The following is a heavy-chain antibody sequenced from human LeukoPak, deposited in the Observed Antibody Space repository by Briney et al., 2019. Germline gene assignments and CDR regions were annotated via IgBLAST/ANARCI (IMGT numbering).Heavy chain of an antibody. J-gene: IGHJ3*02. CDR2: IYYSGST. CDR1: GGSISSGGYY. V-gene: IGHV4-31*03. D-gene: IGHD4-17*01. CDR3: ARLRGDYDNAFDI. Sequence: PSETLSLTCTVSGGSISSGGYYWSWIRQHPGKGLEWIGYIYYSGSTYYNPSLKSRVTISVDTSKNQFSLKVSSVTAADTAVYYCARLRGDYDNAFDIWGQGTMVTVSS.